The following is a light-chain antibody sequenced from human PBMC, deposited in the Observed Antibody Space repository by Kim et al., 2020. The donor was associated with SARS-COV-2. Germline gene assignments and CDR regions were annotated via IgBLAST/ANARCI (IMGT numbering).Light chain of an antibody. CDR3: QHYISYSAT. CDR2: KAT. CDR1: QNINTR. V-gene: IGKV1-5*03. Sequence: ASVGDRVTITCRASQNINTRLAWYQHKPGKAPNLLIYKATSLESGVQSRFSGSGSETEFTLTITSLQPDDFATYYCQHYISYSATFGQGTKVDIK. J-gene: IGKJ1*01.